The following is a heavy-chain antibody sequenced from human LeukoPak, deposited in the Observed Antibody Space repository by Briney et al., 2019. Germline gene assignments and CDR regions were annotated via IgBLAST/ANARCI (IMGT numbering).Heavy chain of an antibody. CDR3: ARKMGGSGWYGPLDP. CDR1: GYTFTSYG. Sequence: ASVKVSCKASGYTFTSYGISWVRQAPGQGLEWMGWISAYNGNTNYAQKLQGRVTMTTDTSTSTAYMELRSLRSDDTAVYYCARKMGGSGWYGPLDPWGQGTLVTVSS. J-gene: IGHJ5*02. CDR2: ISAYNGNT. D-gene: IGHD6-13*01. V-gene: IGHV1-18*01.